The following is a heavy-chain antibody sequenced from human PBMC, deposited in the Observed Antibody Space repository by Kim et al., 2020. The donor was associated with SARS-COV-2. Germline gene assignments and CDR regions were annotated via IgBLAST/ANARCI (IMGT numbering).Heavy chain of an antibody. J-gene: IGHJ3*02. Sequence: GGSLRLSCAASGFTFSSYAMSWVRQAPGKGLEWVSAISGSGGSTYYADSVKGRFTISRDNSKNTLYLQMNSLRAEDTAVYYCAKDGGHIVVDRADAFDIWGQGTMVTVSS. CDR2: ISGSGGST. D-gene: IGHD2-2*01. V-gene: IGHV3-23*01. CDR3: AKDGGHIVVDRADAFDI. CDR1: GFTFSSYA.